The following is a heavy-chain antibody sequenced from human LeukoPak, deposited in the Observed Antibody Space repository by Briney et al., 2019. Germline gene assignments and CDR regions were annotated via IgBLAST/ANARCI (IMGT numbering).Heavy chain of an antibody. D-gene: IGHD1-26*01. V-gene: IGHV5-51*01. CDR3: ARLPQWGGTYHFDY. CDR1: GYSFTSHW. CDR2: IYPDDFNT. Sequence: GEPLKISCKGSGYSFTSHWIGWVRQMPGKGLEWMGIIYPDDFNTTYSPSFQGQVTIPADKSISTAYLQWSSLKASDTAIYYCARLPQWGGTYHFDYWGRGTLVTVSS. J-gene: IGHJ4*02.